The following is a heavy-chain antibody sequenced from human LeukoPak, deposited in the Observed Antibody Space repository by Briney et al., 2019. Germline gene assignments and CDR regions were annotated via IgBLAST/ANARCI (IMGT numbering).Heavy chain of an antibody. CDR1: GFTFSSYA. CDR3: AKGLCSSSSYFDY. V-gene: IGHV3-23*01. J-gene: IGHJ4*02. CDR2: ISGSGGST. Sequence: GGSLRLSCAASGFTFSSYAMSWVRQAPGKGLEWVSGISGSGGSTYYADSVKGRFTISRDNSKNTLYLQMNSLRAEDTAVYYCAKGLCSSSSYFDYWGQGTLVTVSS. D-gene: IGHD6-6*01.